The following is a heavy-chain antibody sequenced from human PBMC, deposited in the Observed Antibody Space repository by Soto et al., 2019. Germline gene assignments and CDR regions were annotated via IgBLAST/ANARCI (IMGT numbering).Heavy chain of an antibody. CDR3: ARWYGYVWGGYRYSYYYYGMGV. CDR2: IIPIFGTA. Sequence: QVQLVQSGAEVKKPGSSVKVSCKASGGTFSSYAISWVRQAPGQGLEWMGGIIPIFGTANYAQKFQGRVTISADETKSTAYMELSSLRSEDTAVYYCARWYGYVWGGYRYSYYYYGMGVWGQGTTVTVSS. D-gene: IGHD3-16*02. CDR1: GGTFSSYA. J-gene: IGHJ6*02. V-gene: IGHV1-69*01.